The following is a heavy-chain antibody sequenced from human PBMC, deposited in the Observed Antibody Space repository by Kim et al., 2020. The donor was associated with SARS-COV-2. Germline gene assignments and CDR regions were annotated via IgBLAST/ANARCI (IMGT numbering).Heavy chain of an antibody. J-gene: IGHJ6*02. V-gene: IGHV1-18*01. CDR3: ARGGIAGIYYYYGMDV. CDR1: GYTFTSYG. CDR2: ISAYNGNT. D-gene: IGHD6-13*01. Sequence: ASVKVSCKASGYTFTSYGISWVRQPPGQGLEWMGWISAYNGNTNYAQKLQGRVTMTTDTSTSTAYMELRSLRSDDTAVYYCARGGIAGIYYYYGMDVWGQGTTVTVSS.